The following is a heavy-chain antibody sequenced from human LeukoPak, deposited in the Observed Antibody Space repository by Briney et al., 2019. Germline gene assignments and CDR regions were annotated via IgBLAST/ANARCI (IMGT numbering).Heavy chain of an antibody. J-gene: IGHJ3*02. D-gene: IGHD3-10*01. V-gene: IGHV4-34*01. CDR2: INHSGST. CDR1: GGSFSGYY. CDR3: ARTWNYYYGSGETKRMGAFDI. Sequence: SETLSLTCAVYGGSFSGYYWSWIRQPPGKGLEWIGEINHSGSTNYNPSLKSRVTMSVDTSKNQFSLKLSSVTAADTAVYYCARTWNYYYGSGETKRMGAFDIWGQGTMVTVSS.